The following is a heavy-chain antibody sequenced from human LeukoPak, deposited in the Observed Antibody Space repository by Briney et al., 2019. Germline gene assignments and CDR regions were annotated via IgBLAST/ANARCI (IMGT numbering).Heavy chain of an antibody. Sequence: ASVKVSCKTSGYTFTSHDINWVRQAPGQGLEWMGWVNPNSGNTGFAQKFQDRVTTSRDTSINTAYMELHSLRSEDTAVYYCARGYSPTIRTTGNDYWGQGTLVTVSS. CDR3: ARGYSPTIRTTGNDY. J-gene: IGHJ4*02. CDR1: GYTFTSHD. V-gene: IGHV1-8*01. CDR2: VNPNSGNT. D-gene: IGHD1-1*01.